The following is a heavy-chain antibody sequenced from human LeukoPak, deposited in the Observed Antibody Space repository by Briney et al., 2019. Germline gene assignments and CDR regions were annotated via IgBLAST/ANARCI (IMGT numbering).Heavy chain of an antibody. CDR3: ARGFLEWLSVDY. D-gene: IGHD3-3*01. V-gene: IGHV3-20*04. CDR2: TNWNGGST. Sequence: GGSLRLSCAASGFTFDDYGMNWVRQAPGKGLEWVSGTNWNGGSTGYADSVKGRFTISRDNAKNSLYLQMNSLRAEDTALYYCARGFLEWLSVDYWGQGTLVTVSS. CDR1: GFTFDDYG. J-gene: IGHJ4*02.